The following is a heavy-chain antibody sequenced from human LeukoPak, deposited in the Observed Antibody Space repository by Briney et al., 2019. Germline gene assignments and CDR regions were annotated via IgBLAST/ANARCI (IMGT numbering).Heavy chain of an antibody. CDR1: GFTFSSYA. J-gene: IGHJ4*02. Sequence: GGSLRLSCAASGFTFSSYAMSWVRQAPGKGLEWVSAISGSGGSTYYADSVKGRFTISRDNSKNTLYLQMNSLRAEDTAVYFCAKDRRYYFDSSGSYYFDYWGQGTLVTVSS. CDR2: ISGSGGST. V-gene: IGHV3-23*01. D-gene: IGHD3-22*01. CDR3: AKDRRYYFDSSGSYYFDY.